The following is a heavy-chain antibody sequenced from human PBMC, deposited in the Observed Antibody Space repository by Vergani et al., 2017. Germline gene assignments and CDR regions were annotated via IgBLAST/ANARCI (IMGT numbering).Heavy chain of an antibody. D-gene: IGHD2-2*01. J-gene: IGHJ5*02. CDR2: IYYSGST. V-gene: IGHV4-31*03. CDR1: CGSISSGGYY. CDR3: VGRRRYCSSTSCYGALDP. Sequence: QVQLQESGPGLVKPSQTLSLTCTVSCGSISSGGYYWSWLRQHPGKGLEWIGYIYYSGSTYYNPSLKSRVTISVDTSKNQFSLKLSSVTAADTAVYYCVGRRRYCSSTSCYGALDPWGQGTLVTVSS.